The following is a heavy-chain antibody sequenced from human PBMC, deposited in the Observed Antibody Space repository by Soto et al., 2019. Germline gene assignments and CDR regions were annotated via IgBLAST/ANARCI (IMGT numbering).Heavy chain of an antibody. V-gene: IGHV3-33*01. CDR1: GFTFSTYG. CDR3: ARGLPTVTAQYYFDY. J-gene: IGHJ4*02. CDR2: IWYDGSNK. Sequence: QVQLVESGGGVVQPGRSLRLSCVASGFTFSTYGMHWVRQAPGKGLEWVAVIWYDGSNKYYADSVRGRFTISRDNSKNTLYLQMNSLRAEDTAVYYCARGLPTVTAQYYFDYWGQGTLVTVSS. D-gene: IGHD4-17*01.